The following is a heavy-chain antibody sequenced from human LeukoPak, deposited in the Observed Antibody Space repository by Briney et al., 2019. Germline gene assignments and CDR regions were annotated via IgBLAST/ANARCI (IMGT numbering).Heavy chain of an antibody. J-gene: IGHJ6*03. V-gene: IGHV4-61*02. Sequence: KPSETLSLTCTVSGGSISSGSYYWSWIRQPAGKGLEWIGRIYTSGSTNYNPSPKSRVTMSVDTSKNQFSLKLSSVTAADTAVYYCARDAVTYYYYYMDVWGKGTTVTISS. D-gene: IGHD4-17*01. CDR1: GGSISSGSYY. CDR3: ARDAVTYYYYYMDV. CDR2: IYTSGST.